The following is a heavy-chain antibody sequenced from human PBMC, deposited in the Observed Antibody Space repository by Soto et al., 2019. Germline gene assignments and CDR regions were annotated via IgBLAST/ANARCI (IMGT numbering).Heavy chain of an antibody. J-gene: IGHJ6*02. CDR3: AKERTLGGDLDGMDV. Sequence: QVQLVESGGGVVQPGRSLRLSCAASGFTFSSYGMHWVRQAPGKGLEWVAVISYDGSNKYYADSVKGRFTISRDNSKNKLYLQMNSLRAEDTAVYYCAKERTLGGDLDGMDVWGQGTTVTVSS. D-gene: IGHD3-16*01. CDR1: GFTFSSYG. CDR2: ISYDGSNK. V-gene: IGHV3-30*18.